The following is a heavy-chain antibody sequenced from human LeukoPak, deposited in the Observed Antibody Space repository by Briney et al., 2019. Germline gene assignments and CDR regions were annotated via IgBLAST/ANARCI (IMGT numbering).Heavy chain of an antibody. CDR1: GCTFTGYF. CDR3: ARDGSFDY. Sequence: GASVTVSCKASGCTFTGYFIHWARQAPGQGLDWMGWINPNSGGTNYALKFQGRVTMTSDTSISTAYMEVSRLRSDDTAVYYCARDGSFDYWGQGTLVAVSP. V-gene: IGHV1-2*02. D-gene: IGHD5-12*01. CDR2: INPNSGGT. J-gene: IGHJ4*02.